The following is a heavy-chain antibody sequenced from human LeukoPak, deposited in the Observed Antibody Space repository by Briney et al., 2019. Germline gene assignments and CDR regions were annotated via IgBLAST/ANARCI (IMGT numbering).Heavy chain of an antibody. CDR1: GGSFTTYY. CDR3: VGTKYNDSPVLSN. Sequence: PSETLSLTCAVYGGSFTTYYGTWIRQPPGKGQEWIGEINLRGTTNYNPSLKSRVTISLDTSKNQFSLKLISVTAADTAVYYCVGTKYNDSPVLSNWGQGSLVTVSS. V-gene: IGHV4-34*01. D-gene: IGHD1-1*01. J-gene: IGHJ4*02. CDR2: INLRGTT.